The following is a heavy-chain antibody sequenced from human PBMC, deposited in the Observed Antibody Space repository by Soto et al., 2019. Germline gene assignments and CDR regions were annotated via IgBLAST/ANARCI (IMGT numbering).Heavy chain of an antibody. J-gene: IGHJ4*02. Sequence: SGGSLRLSCAASGFTFTSYAMSWVRQAPGKGLEWVSAISANSGGTFYADSVKGRFTISRDNSKKTLYLQMNSLRAEDTAVFYCAKVPHLIVGPTAYFDYWGQGTQVTVSS. CDR3: AKVPHLIVGPTAYFDY. CDR1: GFTFTSYA. D-gene: IGHD1-26*01. CDR2: ISANSGGT. V-gene: IGHV3-23*01.